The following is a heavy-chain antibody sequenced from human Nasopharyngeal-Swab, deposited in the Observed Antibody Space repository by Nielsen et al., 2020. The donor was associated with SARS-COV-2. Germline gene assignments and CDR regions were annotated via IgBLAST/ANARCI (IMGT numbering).Heavy chain of an antibody. CDR2: ISSSSSYI. Sequence: GESLKISCAASGFTFSSYWMNWVRQAPGKGLEWVSSISSSSSYIYYADSVKGRFTISRDNAKNSLYLQMNSLRDEDTAVYYCATDTAMVISTAFYYYYGMDVWGQGTTVTVSS. J-gene: IGHJ6*02. CDR3: ATDTAMVISTAFYYYYGMDV. D-gene: IGHD5-18*01. V-gene: IGHV3-21*01. CDR1: GFTFSSYW.